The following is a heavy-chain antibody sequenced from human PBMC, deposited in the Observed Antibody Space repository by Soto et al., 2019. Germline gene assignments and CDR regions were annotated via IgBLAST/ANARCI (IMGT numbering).Heavy chain of an antibody. CDR2: IYYSGST. D-gene: IGHD2-15*01. V-gene: IGHV4-59*01. CDR1: GGSISSYY. Sequence: QVQLQESGPGLVKPSETLSLTCTVSGGSISSYYWSWIRQPPGKGLEWIGYIYYSGSTNYNPSLKRLVTISVXASXNXSSLKLSSVTAEDTAVYYCARGYCSGGTCYRFNFDNWGQGTMVTVSS. J-gene: IGHJ4*02. CDR3: ARGYCSGGTCYRFNFDN.